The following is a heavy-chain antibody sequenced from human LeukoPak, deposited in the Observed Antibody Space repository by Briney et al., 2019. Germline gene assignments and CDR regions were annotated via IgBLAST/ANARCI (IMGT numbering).Heavy chain of an antibody. V-gene: IGHV3-30*02. CDR1: GFTFSSYG. J-gene: IGHJ4*02. D-gene: IGHD3-3*01. Sequence: GGSLRLSCAASGFTFSSYGMHWVRQAPGKGLEWVAFIRYDGSNKYYADSVKGRFTISRDNSKNTLYLQMNSLRAEDTAVYYCAKGFYDFWTGYQYYFDHWGQGTLVTVSS. CDR2: IRYDGSNK. CDR3: AKGFYDFWTGYQYYFDH.